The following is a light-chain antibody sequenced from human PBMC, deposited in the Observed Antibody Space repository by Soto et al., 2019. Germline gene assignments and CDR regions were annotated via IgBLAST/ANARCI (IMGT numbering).Light chain of an antibody. CDR1: QGIGSY. CDR3: QQYYSYPLT. V-gene: IGKV1-8*01. Sequence: ALRMTQSPSSFSASTGDRVTITCRASQGIGSYLAWYQQKPGKAPKVLIYAASTLQSGVPSRFSGSGSGTDFTLTISCLQSEDFATYYCQQYYSYPLTFGPGTKVDIK. CDR2: AAS. J-gene: IGKJ3*01.